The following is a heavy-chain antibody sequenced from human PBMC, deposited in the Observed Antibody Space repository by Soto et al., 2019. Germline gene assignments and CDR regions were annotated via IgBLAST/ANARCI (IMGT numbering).Heavy chain of an antibody. CDR3: ARDLEYSSGXYSGFDY. CDR1: GYTFTSYC. J-gene: IGHJ4*02. D-gene: IGHD6-19*01. Sequence: ASVKVSCKASGYTFTSYCISWVRQAPGQGLEWMGWISAYNGNTNYAQKLQGRVTMTTDTSTSTAYMELRSLRSDDTAVYYCARDLEYSSGXYSGFDYWGQGTLVTVSS. CDR2: ISAYNGNT. V-gene: IGHV1-18*01.